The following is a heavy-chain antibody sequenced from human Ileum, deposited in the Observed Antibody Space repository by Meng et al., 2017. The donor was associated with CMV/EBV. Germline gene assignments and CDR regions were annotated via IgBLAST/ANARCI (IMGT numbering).Heavy chain of an antibody. J-gene: IGHJ4*02. D-gene: IGHD5-12*01. CDR3: ARHNGFSFEY. Sequence: LKCGVSGDSISNTNWWSFVRQAPGKGLEWIGEVHYIGEIHYSPSLRSRVAISVDESKNVFSMGLRSVTAADTAVYFCARHNGFSFEYWGQGTLVTVSS. V-gene: IGHV4-4*01. CDR2: VHYIGEI. CDR1: GDSISNTNW.